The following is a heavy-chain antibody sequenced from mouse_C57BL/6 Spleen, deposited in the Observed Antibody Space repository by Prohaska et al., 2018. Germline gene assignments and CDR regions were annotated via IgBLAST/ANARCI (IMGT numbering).Heavy chain of an antibody. CDR1: GYTFTDYY. CDR2: INPYNGGT. D-gene: IGHD4-1*01. CDR3: ARRLGRNYFDY. Sequence: GASVKMSCKASGYTFTDYYMNWVKQSHGKSLEWIGVINPYNGGTSYNQKFKGKATLTVDKSSSTAYMELNSLTSEDSAVYYCARRLGRNYFDYWGQGTTLTVSS. V-gene: IGHV1-19*01. J-gene: IGHJ2*01.